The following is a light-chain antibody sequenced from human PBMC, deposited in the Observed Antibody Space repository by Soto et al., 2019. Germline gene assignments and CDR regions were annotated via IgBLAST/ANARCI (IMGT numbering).Light chain of an antibody. CDR1: QSSNSW. J-gene: IGKJ5*01. CDR2: NAS. Sequence: DVQMTQSPSTLSASVGDRVTITCRASQSSNSWLAWYQQKVGKAPKRLNYNASSLESGVPSRFTGSGSGTEFTLTISSLEPEDCAVYYCQQRSNWPPIFGQAAPPEIK. V-gene: IGKV1-5*03. CDR3: QQRSNWPPI.